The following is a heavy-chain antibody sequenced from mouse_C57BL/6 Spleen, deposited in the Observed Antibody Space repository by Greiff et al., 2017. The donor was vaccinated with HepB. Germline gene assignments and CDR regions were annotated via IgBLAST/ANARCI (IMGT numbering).Heavy chain of an antibody. CDR2: IDPETGGT. J-gene: IGHJ2*01. D-gene: IGHD2-5*01. CDR1: GYTFTDYE. V-gene: IGHV1-15*01. Sequence: QVQLQQSGAELVRPGASVTLSCKASGYTFTDYEMHWVKQTPVHGLEWIGAIDPETGGTAYNQKFKGEAILTADKSSSTAYMELRSLTSEDSAVYYCTIYYSNWSYWGQGTTLTVSS. CDR3: TIYYSNWSY.